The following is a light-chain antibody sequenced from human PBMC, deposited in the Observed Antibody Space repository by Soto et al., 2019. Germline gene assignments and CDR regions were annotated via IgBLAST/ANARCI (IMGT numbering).Light chain of an antibody. V-gene: IGKV3-20*01. J-gene: IGKJ3*01. CDR1: QSVSSKY. CDR3: QQYGSSLFT. CDR2: GTS. Sequence: EMVLTQSPGTLSLSPGERATLSCRASQSVSSKYLAWYQQKPGQAPRVLIYGTSIRASGVPERFSGGGSGTDFTLTITRLEPEDFAVYYCQQYGSSLFTFGPGTKVD.